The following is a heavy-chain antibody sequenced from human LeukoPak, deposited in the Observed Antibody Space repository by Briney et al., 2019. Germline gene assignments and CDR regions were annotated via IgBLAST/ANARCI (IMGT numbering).Heavy chain of an antibody. V-gene: IGHV1-69*06. D-gene: IGHD5-12*01. CDR1: GGTFSSYA. Sequence: GASVKVSCKASGGTFSSYAISWVRQAPGQGLEWMGGIIPIFGTANYAQKFQGRVTITADKSTSTAYMELSSLRSEDTAVYYCARDVSGYDQGYYYYYMDVWGKRTTVTVSS. CDR2: IIPIFGTA. CDR3: ARDVSGYDQGYYYYYMDV. J-gene: IGHJ6*03.